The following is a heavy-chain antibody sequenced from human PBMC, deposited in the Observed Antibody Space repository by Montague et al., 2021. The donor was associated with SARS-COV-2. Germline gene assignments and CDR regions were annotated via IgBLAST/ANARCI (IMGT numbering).Heavy chain of an antibody. V-gene: IGHV4-39*01. CDR3: ARHTYYYGSGSYWFDP. J-gene: IGHJ5*02. D-gene: IGHD3-10*01. Sequence: SETLSLTCTVSGGSISSSSYYWGWICQPPGQGLEWIGSLYYSGSTYYNPSLKSRVTISVDTSKNQFSLKLSSVTAADTAVYYCARHTYYYGSGSYWFDPWGQGTLVTVSS. CDR1: GGSISSSSYY. CDR2: LYYSGST.